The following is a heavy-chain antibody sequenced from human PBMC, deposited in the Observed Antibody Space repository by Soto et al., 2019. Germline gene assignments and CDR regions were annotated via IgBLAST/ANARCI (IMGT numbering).Heavy chain of an antibody. CDR1: GYTFTTYG. J-gene: IGHJ6*03. CDR3: ARPFARRYYYYMDV. V-gene: IGHV1-18*01. Sequence: QVQLEQSGDEVKKPGASVKVSCTASGYTFTTYGITWVRQAPGQGLEWMGWISPYNGNTNYTQKFQGRVTLTTDTSTSTAYMELRSLRSDDTAVYYCARPFARRYYYYMDVWGKGTTVTVSS. CDR2: ISPYNGNT.